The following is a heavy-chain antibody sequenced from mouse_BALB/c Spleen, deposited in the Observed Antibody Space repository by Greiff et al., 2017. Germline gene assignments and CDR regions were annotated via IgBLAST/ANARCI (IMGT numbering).Heavy chain of an antibody. CDR1: GYTFTSYW. CDR3: ARLRATAPDY. Sequence: VQLQQSGAELAKPGASVKMSCKASGYTFTSYWMHWVKQRPGQGLEWIGYINPSTGYTEYNQKFKDKATLTADKSSSTAYMQLSSLTSEDSAVYYCARLRATAPDYWGQGTTLTVSS. V-gene: IGHV1-7*01. J-gene: IGHJ2*01. CDR2: INPSTGYT. D-gene: IGHD1-2*01.